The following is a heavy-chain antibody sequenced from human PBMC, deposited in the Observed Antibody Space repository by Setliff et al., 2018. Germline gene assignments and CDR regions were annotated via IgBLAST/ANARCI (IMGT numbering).Heavy chain of an antibody. D-gene: IGHD2-15*01. Sequence: GGSLRLSCAASGFPFSTYWLNWVRQAPGKGLEWVANIKQDGSEKYYVDPVKGRFTIARDNAKNSLHLQMTSLSAEDTAVYYCARRLPYFGMDVWGQGTTVTVSS. J-gene: IGHJ6*02. CDR3: ARRLPYFGMDV. CDR1: GFPFSTYW. CDR2: IKQDGSEK. V-gene: IGHV3-7*01.